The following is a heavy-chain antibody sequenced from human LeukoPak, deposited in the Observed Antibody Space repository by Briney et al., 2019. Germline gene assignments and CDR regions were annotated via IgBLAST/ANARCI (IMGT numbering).Heavy chain of an antibody. Sequence: GGSLRLSCAASGFTFDDYAMHWVRQAPGKGLEWVSGINWNGGSTGYADSVKGRFTISRDNAKNSLYLQMNSLRAEDTALYYCARDYSGGYNGYFDYWGQGTLVTVSS. J-gene: IGHJ4*02. D-gene: IGHD5-24*01. CDR3: ARDYSGGYNGYFDY. V-gene: IGHV3-20*04. CDR1: GFTFDDYA. CDR2: INWNGGST.